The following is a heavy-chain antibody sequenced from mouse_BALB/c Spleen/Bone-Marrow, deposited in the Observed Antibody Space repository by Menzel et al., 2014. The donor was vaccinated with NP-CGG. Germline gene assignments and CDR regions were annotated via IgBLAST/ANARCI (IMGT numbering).Heavy chain of an antibody. Sequence: VQLQQSGAELVKPGASVKSSCKASGYSFTNYYMYWVKRRPGQGLEWIGEINPSNGGTNFNEKFKNKATLPVDKSSSTAYMQLSSLTSEDSAVYYCTRSNYGYWYFDVWGAGTTVTVSS. D-gene: IGHD1-1*01. V-gene: IGHV1S81*02. CDR2: INPSNGGT. CDR3: TRSNYGYWYFDV. J-gene: IGHJ1*01. CDR1: GYSFTNYY.